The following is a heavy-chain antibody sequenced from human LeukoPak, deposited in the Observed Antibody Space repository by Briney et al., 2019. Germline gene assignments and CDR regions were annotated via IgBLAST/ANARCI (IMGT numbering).Heavy chain of an antibody. CDR1: GGTFINYA. V-gene: IGHV1-69*13. CDR2: IIPIFGTA. CDR3: ARYVWGSYRSEATFDY. Sequence: GASVKVSYKASGGTFINYAISWVRQAPGQELEWMGGIIPIFGTANYAQKFQGRVTITADESTSTAYMELSSLRSEDTAVYYCARYVWGSYRSEATFDYWGQGTLVTVSS. D-gene: IGHD3-16*02. J-gene: IGHJ4*02.